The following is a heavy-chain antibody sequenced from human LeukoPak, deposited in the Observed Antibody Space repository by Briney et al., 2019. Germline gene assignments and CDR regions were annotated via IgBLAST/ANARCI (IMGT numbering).Heavy chain of an antibody. Sequence: GGSLRLACAASGFTFSSYAMSWVRQAPGKGLEWVSAISISGENTYYADSVKGRFTISRDTSRTTLYLQMHSLRAEDTAVYYCARLISTSSSRFSDYWGQGTLVTVSS. V-gene: IGHV3-23*01. D-gene: IGHD6-6*01. J-gene: IGHJ4*02. CDR2: ISISGENT. CDR3: ARLISTSSSRFSDY. CDR1: GFTFSSYA.